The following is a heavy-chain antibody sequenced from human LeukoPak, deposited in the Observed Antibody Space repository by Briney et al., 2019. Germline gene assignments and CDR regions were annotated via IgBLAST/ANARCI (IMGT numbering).Heavy chain of an antibody. J-gene: IGHJ4*02. CDR3: ARVYSSGYYYRSYYFDY. CDR1: GYTFTSYY. V-gene: IGHV1-46*01. CDR2: INPSGGST. Sequence: GASVTVSCKASGYTFTSYYMHWVRQAPGQGLEWMGIINPSGGSTSYAQKFQGRVTMTRDTSTSTVYMELSSLRSEDTAVYYCARVYSSGYYYRSYYFDYWGQGTLVTVSS. D-gene: IGHD3-22*01.